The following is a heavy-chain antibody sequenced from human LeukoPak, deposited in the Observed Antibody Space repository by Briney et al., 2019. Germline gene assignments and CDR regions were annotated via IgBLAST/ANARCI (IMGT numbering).Heavy chain of an antibody. CDR3: AGPGAGDLDY. J-gene: IGHJ4*02. Sequence: SETLSLTCAVYGGPFTTYYWSWIHQPPGKGLEWIGEINHSGNTNCNPSLKSRVTMSVDMSKNQFSLQLTSVTAADTAVYYCAGPGAGDLDYWGQGTLVTVSS. D-gene: IGHD3-10*01. CDR1: GGPFTTYY. V-gene: IGHV4-34*01. CDR2: INHSGNT.